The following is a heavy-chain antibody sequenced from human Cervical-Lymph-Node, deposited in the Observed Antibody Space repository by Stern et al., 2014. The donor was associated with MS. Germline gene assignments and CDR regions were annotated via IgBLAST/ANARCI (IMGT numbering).Heavy chain of an antibody. CDR1: EYTFTGYY. D-gene: IGHD2-2*01. CDR3: ARSVRLVRSSTNGWLAP. CDR2: INPNSGDT. J-gene: IGHJ5*02. Sequence: QVQLVQSGAEVKKPGASVKISCKASEYTFTGYYIHWVRQAPGHGLEWMGWINPNSGDTNHAQKFQGWVTMTRDTSISTAYLELSSLRSNDTAVYYCARSVRLVRSSTNGWLAPWGQGTLVTVSP. V-gene: IGHV1-2*04.